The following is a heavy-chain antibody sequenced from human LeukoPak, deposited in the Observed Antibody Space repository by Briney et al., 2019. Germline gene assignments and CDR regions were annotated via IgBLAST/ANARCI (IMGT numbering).Heavy chain of an antibody. CDR2: IYYSGST. CDR3: ARLERGGSIVAPFDY. Sequence: SETLSLTCTVSGGSISSYYWSWIRQPPGKGLEWIGYIYYSGSTNYNPSLKSRVTISVDTSKNQFSLKLSSVTAADTAVYYCARLERGGSIVAPFDYWGQGTLVTVSS. V-gene: IGHV4-59*08. CDR1: GGSISSYY. J-gene: IGHJ4*02. D-gene: IGHD5-12*01.